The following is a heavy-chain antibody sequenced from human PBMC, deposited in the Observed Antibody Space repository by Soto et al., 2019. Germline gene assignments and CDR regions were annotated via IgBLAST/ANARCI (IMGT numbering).Heavy chain of an antibody. J-gene: IGHJ6*04. CDR3: ASNGESYYYYGMDV. D-gene: IGHD2-8*01. V-gene: IGHV1-69*12. Sequence: QVQLVQSGAEVKKPGSSVKVSCKASGGTFSSSAISWVRQAPGQGLGWMGGIIPIFGTAEYAQKFQGRVTITADDSTSTDVMEVSSLRSEDTAVYYCASNGESYYYYGMDVWGEGATVTVSS. CDR1: GGTFSSSA. CDR2: IIPIFGTA.